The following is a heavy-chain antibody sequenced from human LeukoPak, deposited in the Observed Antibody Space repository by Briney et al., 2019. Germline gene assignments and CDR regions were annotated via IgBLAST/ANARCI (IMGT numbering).Heavy chain of an antibody. Sequence: GASVKVSCKASGYTFTSYGISWVRQAPGQGLEWMGWISAYNGNTNYAQKLQGGVTMTTDTSTSTAYMELRSLRSDDTAVYYCARYSPIDCSTSPPCPYNWFDPWGQGTLVTVSS. V-gene: IGHV1-18*01. CDR2: ISAYNGNT. CDR3: ARYSPIDCSTSPPCPYNWFDP. CDR1: GYTFTSYG. D-gene: IGHD2-2*01. J-gene: IGHJ5*02.